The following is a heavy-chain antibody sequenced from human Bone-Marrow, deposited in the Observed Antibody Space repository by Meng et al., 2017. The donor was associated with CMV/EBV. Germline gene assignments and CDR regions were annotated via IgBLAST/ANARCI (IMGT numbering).Heavy chain of an antibody. J-gene: IGHJ6*02. CDR3: AREVCSSTSCYLHYYYYGMDV. V-gene: IGHV1-2*02. CDR1: GYTFTGYY. CDR2: INPNRGGT. D-gene: IGHD2-2*01. Sequence: ASVKVSCKASGYTFTGYYMHWLRQAPGQGLEWMGWINPNRGGTNYAQKFQGRVTMTRDTSISTAYMKLSRQRSDDTAGYYCAREVCSSTSCYLHYYYYGMDVWGQGTTVTVFS.